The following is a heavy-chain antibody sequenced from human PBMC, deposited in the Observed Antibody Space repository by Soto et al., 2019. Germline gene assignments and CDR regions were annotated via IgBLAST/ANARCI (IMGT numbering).Heavy chain of an antibody. CDR2: INHSGST. D-gene: IGHD2-15*01. Sequence: SETLSLTCAVYGGSFSGYYWSWIRQPPGKGLEWIGEINHSGSTNYNPSLKSRVTISVDTSKNQFSLKLSSVTAADTAVYYCARGHDIVVVVAAPKHNWFDPWGQGTLVT. J-gene: IGHJ5*02. CDR1: GGSFSGYY. V-gene: IGHV4-34*01. CDR3: ARGHDIVVVVAAPKHNWFDP.